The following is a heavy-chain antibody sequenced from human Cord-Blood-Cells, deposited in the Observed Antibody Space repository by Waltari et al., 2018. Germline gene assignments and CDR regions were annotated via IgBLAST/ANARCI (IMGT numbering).Heavy chain of an antibody. V-gene: IGHV1-24*01. CDR3: ATHKDSSSSFDY. Sequence: QVQLVQSGAEVKKPGASVKVSCKVSGYTLTPLSLPWVRQAPGKGLEWMGGFDTEDGETIYAQKFQGRVTMTEDTSTDTAYMELSSLRSEDTAVYYCATHKDSSSSFDYWGQGTLVTVSS. CDR2: FDTEDGET. D-gene: IGHD6-6*01. J-gene: IGHJ4*02. CDR1: GYTLTPLS.